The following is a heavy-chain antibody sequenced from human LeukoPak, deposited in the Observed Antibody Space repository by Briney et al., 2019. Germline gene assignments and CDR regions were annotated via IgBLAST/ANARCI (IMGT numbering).Heavy chain of an antibody. CDR3: WYYYDSSNAVVNAFDI. V-gene: IGHV1-2*02. Sequence: ASVKVSCKASGYTFIGYYIHWVRQAPGQGLEWMGWINPKSGGTNYAQTFQGRVTMTRDTSISTAYMELSRLRSDDTAVYYCWYYYDSSNAVVNAFDIWGQGTMVTVSS. J-gene: IGHJ3*02. CDR2: INPKSGGT. CDR1: GYTFIGYY. D-gene: IGHD3-22*01.